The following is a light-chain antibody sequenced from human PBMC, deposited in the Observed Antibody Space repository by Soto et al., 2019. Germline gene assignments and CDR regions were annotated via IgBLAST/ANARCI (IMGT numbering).Light chain of an antibody. V-gene: IGKV1-5*03. CDR3: QHYNSYSEA. CDR1: QTIISG. CDR2: KAS. Sequence: DIQMTQSPSTLSGSVGDRVTITFRASQTIISGLAWYQQKPGKAPKLLIYKASTLKSGVPSRFSGSGSGTEFTLTISSLQPDDFATYYCQHYNSYSEAFGQGTKVDIK. J-gene: IGKJ1*01.